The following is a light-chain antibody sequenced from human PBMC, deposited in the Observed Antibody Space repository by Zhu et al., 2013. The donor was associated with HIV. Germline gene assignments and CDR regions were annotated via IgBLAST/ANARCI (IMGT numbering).Light chain of an antibody. CDR1: SFRNYY. Sequence: SSELTQDPAVSVALGQTVRITCQGDSFRNYYASWYQQKPGQVPLLVIYAKNNRPSGIPDRFSGSSSGNTASLTITGAQAEDEADYYCNSRDSSGNHVVFGGGTKLTVL. CDR3: NSRDSSGNHVV. V-gene: IGLV3-19*01. J-gene: IGLJ2*01. CDR2: AKN.